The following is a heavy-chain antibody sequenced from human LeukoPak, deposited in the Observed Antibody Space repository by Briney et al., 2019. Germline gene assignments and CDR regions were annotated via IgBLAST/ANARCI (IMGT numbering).Heavy chain of an antibody. V-gene: IGHV4-34*01. D-gene: IGHD5/OR15-5a*01. CDR3: ARRRLRKAFDI. CDR2: INHSGST. Sequence: SETLSLTCAVYGGSFSGYYWSWIRQPPGKGLEWIGEINHSGSTNYNPSLKSRVTISVDTSKNQFSLKLSSVTAADTAVYYCARRRLRKAFDIWGQGTMVTASS. CDR1: GGSFSGYY. J-gene: IGHJ3*02.